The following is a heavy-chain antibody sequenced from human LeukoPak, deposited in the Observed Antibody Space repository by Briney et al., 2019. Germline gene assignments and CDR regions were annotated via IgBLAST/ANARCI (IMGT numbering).Heavy chain of an antibody. CDR1: GFTFSSYD. D-gene: IGHD6-13*01. Sequence: GGSLRLSCAASGFTFSSYDMHWVRQATGKGLEWVSAIGTAGDTYYPGSVKGRFTISRENAKNSLYLQMNSLRAGDTAVYYCARWAAAGGFDYWGQGTLVTVSS. CDR2: IGTAGDT. CDR3: ARWAAAGGFDY. J-gene: IGHJ4*02. V-gene: IGHV3-13*01.